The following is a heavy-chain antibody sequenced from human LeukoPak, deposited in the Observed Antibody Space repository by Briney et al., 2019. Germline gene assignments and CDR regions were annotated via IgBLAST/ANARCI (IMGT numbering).Heavy chain of an antibody. CDR3: ARVDGYSFFDY. Sequence: KPGGSLRLSCAASGFTFSSYSMNWVRQAPGKGLEWVSSISSSSSYIYYADSVEGRFTISRDNAKNSPYLQMNSLGAEDTAVYYCARVDGYSFFDYWGQGTLVTVSS. CDR1: GFTFSSYS. D-gene: IGHD5-24*01. V-gene: IGHV3-21*01. CDR2: ISSSSSYI. J-gene: IGHJ4*02.